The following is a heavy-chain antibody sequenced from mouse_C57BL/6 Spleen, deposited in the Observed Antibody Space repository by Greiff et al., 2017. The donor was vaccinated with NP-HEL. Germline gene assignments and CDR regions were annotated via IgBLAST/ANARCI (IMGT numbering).Heavy chain of an antibody. CDR3: AKSLYDGYYEFAY. V-gene: IGHV1-82*01. D-gene: IGHD2-3*01. CDR2: IYPGDGDT. Sequence: VQLQQSGPELVKPGASVKISCKASGYAFSSSWMNWVKQRPGKGLEWIGRIYPGDGDTNYNGKFTGKATLTADKSSSTAYMQLSSLTSEDSAVYFCAKSLYDGYYEFAYWGQGTLVTVSA. CDR1: GYAFSSSW. J-gene: IGHJ3*01.